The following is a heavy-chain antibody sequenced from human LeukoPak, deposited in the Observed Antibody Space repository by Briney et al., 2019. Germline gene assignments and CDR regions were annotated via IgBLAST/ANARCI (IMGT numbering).Heavy chain of an antibody. CDR1: GFTFSIYA. V-gene: IGHV3-23*01. CDR2: ISGSGGSGGST. CDR3: AKEATMIVVAPVANY. J-gene: IGHJ4*02. D-gene: IGHD3-22*01. Sequence: PGGSLRLSCAASGFTFSIYAMSWVRQAPGKGLEWVSAISGSGGSGGSTYYADSVKGRFTISRDNSKNTLYLQMNSLRAEDTAVYYCAKEATMIVVAPVANYWGQGTLVTVSS.